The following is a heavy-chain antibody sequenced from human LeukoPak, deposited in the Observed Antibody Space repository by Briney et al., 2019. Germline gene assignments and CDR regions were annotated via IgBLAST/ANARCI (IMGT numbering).Heavy chain of an antibody. Sequence: SETLSLTCTVAGGSISSSSYYWGWIREPPGKGLEGIGAIYYSGSTYYNQSLNSRLTISVDTSKNQFSLKLSSVTAADTAVYYCARGDLGSGIATPWGQGTLVTVSS. CDR3: ARGDLGSGIATP. D-gene: IGHD6-13*01. CDR1: GGSISSSSYY. CDR2: IYYSGST. V-gene: IGHV4-39*07. J-gene: IGHJ4*02.